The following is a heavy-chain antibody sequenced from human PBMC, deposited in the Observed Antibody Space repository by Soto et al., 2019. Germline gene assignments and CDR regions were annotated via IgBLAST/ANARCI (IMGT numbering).Heavy chain of an antibody. CDR1: GYTFTSYY. Sequence: QVQLVQSGAEVKKPGASVKVSCKASGYTFTSYYMHWVRQAPGQGLEWMGIINPSGGSTSYAQKSPARVTMTRDTSTSTGYMELSSLRSEDTAVYYCARSVAMATIEGFDYWGQGTLVTGSS. CDR2: INPSGGST. D-gene: IGHD5-12*01. J-gene: IGHJ4*02. CDR3: ARSVAMATIEGFDY. V-gene: IGHV1-46*01.